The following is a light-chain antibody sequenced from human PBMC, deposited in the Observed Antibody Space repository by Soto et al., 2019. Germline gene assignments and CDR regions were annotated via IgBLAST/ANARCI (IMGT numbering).Light chain of an antibody. V-gene: IGKV1-5*03. CDR3: QQYYSYST. J-gene: IGKJ1*01. CDR1: QSISSW. Sequence: DIQMTQSPSTLSASVGDRVTITCRASQSISSWLAWYQQKPGKAPKLLIYKASSLESGVPSRFSGSGSGTEFTLTISSLQPDDFATYYCQQYYSYSTLGQGTKVEIK. CDR2: KAS.